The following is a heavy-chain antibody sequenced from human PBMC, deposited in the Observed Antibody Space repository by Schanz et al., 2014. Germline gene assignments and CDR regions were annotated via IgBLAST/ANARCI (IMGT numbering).Heavy chain of an antibody. Sequence: VQLVESGGDVVQPGRSLRLSCAASGFTFSSYGMHWVRQAPGKGLEWVSDISHSSNYTNYAGSVKGRFTISRDNAKNSLYLQMNNLRAEDTSVYYCAKDWRFGHLFRDHWGQGTLVTVSS. V-gene: IGHV3-21*05. CDR1: GFTFSSYG. J-gene: IGHJ4*02. CDR3: AKDWRFGHLFRDH. CDR2: ISHSSNYT. D-gene: IGHD2-21*01.